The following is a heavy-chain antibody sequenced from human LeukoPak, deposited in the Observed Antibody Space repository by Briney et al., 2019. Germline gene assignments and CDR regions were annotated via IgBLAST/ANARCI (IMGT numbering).Heavy chain of an antibody. Sequence: PSETLSLTCAVSGYSISSGYYWGWIRQPPGKGLEWIGSIYHSGSTYYNPSLKSRVTISVDTSKNQFSLKLSSVTAADTAVYYCARVAVCSGGSCCSGWFDPWGQGTLVTVSS. J-gene: IGHJ5*02. D-gene: IGHD2-15*01. CDR2: IYHSGST. CDR3: ARVAVCSGGSCCSGWFDP. CDR1: GYSISSGYY. V-gene: IGHV4-38-2*01.